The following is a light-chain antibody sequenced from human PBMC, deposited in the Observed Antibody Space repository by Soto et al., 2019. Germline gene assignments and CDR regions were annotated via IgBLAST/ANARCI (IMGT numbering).Light chain of an antibody. V-gene: IGLV3-21*02. CDR2: DDS. CDR1: SSNIGAGYD. CDR3: QVWDSSSDHYV. J-gene: IGLJ1*01. Sequence: VLTQPPSVSGAPGQRVTISCTGDSSNIGAGYDVHWYQQKPGQAPVLVVYDDSDRPSGIPERFSGSNSGNTATLTISRVEAGDEADYYCQVWDSSSDHYVFGTGTKVTVL.